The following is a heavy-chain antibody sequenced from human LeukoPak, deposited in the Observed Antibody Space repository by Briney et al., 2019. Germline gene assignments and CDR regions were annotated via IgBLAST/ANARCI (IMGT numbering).Heavy chain of an antibody. D-gene: IGHD3-22*01. CDR3: ATPLDYYDSSGYHQGGD. J-gene: IGHJ4*02. Sequence: GALRLSCTASGLTFSTNPMHWVRQAPGKGLEWVAVISYDGNAKYYADSVKGRFTISRDNAKNSLYLQMNSLRAEDTAVYYCATPLDYYDSSGYHQGGDWGQGTLVTVSS. V-gene: IGHV3-30*04. CDR2: ISYDGNAK. CDR1: GLTFSTNP.